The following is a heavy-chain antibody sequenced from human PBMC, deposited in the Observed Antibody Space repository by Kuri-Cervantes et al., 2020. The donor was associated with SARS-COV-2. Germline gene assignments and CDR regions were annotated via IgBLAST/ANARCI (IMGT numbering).Heavy chain of an antibody. CDR2: ISYDGSNK. Sequence: GESLKISCAASGFTFSSYAMHWVRQAPGKGLEWEAVISYDGSNKYYADSVKGRFTISRDNSKNTLYLQMNSLRAEDTAVYYCARDCAAGIFDYWGQGTLVTVSS. D-gene: IGHD1-1*01. V-gene: IGHV3-30-3*01. CDR3: ARDCAAGIFDY. J-gene: IGHJ4*02. CDR1: GFTFSSYA.